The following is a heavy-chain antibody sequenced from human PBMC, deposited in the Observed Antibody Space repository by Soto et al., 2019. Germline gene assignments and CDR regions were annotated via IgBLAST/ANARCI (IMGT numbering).Heavy chain of an antibody. CDR2: ISGSGVST. CDR1: GFTFSSYA. V-gene: IGHV3-23*01. CDR3: AKEPSYSSGWSPIDF. D-gene: IGHD6-19*01. J-gene: IGHJ4*02. Sequence: EVQLLESGGGLVQPGGSLRLSCAASGFTFSSYAMSWVRQAPGKGLEWVSAISGSGVSTYYADSVKGRFTISRDNSKNALYLQMNSLRAEDTAVYYCAKEPSYSSGWSPIDFWGQGTLVTVSS.